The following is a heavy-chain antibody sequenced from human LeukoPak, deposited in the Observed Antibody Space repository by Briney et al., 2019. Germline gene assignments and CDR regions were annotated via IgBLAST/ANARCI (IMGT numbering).Heavy chain of an antibody. V-gene: IGHV1-46*01. D-gene: IGHD1-1*01. CDR2: IKVYGDTT. CDR3: ARESPPTFYFDY. Sequence: ASVKVSCTASGNTFTSFHIHWVRQAPGQGLEYMGIIKVYGDTTIYAQRFQGRITMTRDTSTSTVYMELSSLNSEDTAVYYCARESPPTFYFDYWGQGTLVTVSS. J-gene: IGHJ4*02. CDR1: GNTFTSFH.